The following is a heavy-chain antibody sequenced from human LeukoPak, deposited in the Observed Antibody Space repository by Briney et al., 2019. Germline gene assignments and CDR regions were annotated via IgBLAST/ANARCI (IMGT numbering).Heavy chain of an antibody. CDR1: GGSISSSNW. CDR3: AREPRTDDYGDYGGPTPPDY. Sequence: PSETLSLTCAVSGGSISSSNWWSWVRQPPGKGLEWIGEIYHSGSTYYNPSLKSRITISVDTSKNQFSLKLSSVTAADTAVYYCAREPRTDDYGDYGGPTPPDYWGQGTLVTVSP. CDR2: IYHSGST. J-gene: IGHJ4*02. V-gene: IGHV4-4*02. D-gene: IGHD4-17*01.